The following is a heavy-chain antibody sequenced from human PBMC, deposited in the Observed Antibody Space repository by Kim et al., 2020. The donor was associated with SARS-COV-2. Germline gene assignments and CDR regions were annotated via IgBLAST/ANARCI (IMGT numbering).Heavy chain of an antibody. CDR3: VKDYTHDNSGSYLTGPYYFDY. CDR1: GFTFSSYA. CDR2: ISSNGGST. D-gene: IGHD1-26*01. V-gene: IGHV3-64D*06. J-gene: IGHJ4*02. Sequence: GGSLRLSCSASGFTFSSYAMHWVRQAPGKGLEYVSAISSNGGSTYYADSVKGRFTISRDNSKNTLYLQMSSLRAEDTAVYYCVKDYTHDNSGSYLTGPYYFDYWGQGTLVTVSS.